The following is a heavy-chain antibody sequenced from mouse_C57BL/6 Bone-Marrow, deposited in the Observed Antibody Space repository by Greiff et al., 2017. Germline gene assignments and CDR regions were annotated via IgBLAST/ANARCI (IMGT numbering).Heavy chain of an antibody. J-gene: IGHJ2*01. CDR2: IDPENGDT. CDR3: TLGPNFDC. Sequence: VQLQQSGAELVRPGASVKLSCTASGFNIKDDYMHWVKQRPEQGLEWIGWIDPENGDTEYASKFQGKATITADTSSNTAYLQLSSLTSEDTAVYYCTLGPNFDCWGQGTTLTVSS. CDR1: GFNIKDDY. V-gene: IGHV14-4*01. D-gene: IGHD4-1*01.